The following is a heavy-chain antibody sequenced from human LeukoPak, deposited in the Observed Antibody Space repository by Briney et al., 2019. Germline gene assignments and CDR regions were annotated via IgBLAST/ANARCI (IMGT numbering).Heavy chain of an antibody. J-gene: IGHJ4*02. CDR1: GGSISSSSYY. CDR2: MYYSGST. CDR3: ARDLPPSY. Sequence: PSETLSLTCTVSGGSISSSSYYWGWIRQPPGKGLEWIGSMYYSGSTYYNPSLKSRVTISVDTSKNQFSLKLSSVTAADTAVYYCARDLPPSYWGQGTLVTVSS. V-gene: IGHV4-39*07.